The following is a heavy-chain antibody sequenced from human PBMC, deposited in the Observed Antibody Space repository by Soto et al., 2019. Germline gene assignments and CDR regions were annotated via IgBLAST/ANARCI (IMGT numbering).Heavy chain of an antibody. V-gene: IGHV1-69*01. CDR1: GVTFSSET. D-gene: IGHD3-10*01. Sequence: QVQLVQSGADVKKPGSSVKVSCQASGVTFSSETLGWVRQAPGQGLGWVGGIIPLFGTASYAQKFQGRVTITADESTSTVYMELSSLRSDDTAVYFWATELGENPASPFDAWGQGTLVTVSS. CDR2: IIPLFGTA. CDR3: ATELGENPASPFDA. J-gene: IGHJ4*02.